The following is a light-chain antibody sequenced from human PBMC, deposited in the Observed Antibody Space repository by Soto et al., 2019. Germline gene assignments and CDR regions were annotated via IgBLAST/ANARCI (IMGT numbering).Light chain of an antibody. Sequence: SYERTQPPSVSVSPGHTASDTCSGDKLGDKYACWYQQKPGQSPVLVIYQDSKRPSGIPERFSGSNSGNTATLTISGTQAMDEADYYCQAWDSSTVVFGGETKLTVL. J-gene: IGLJ2*01. CDR3: QAWDSSTVV. V-gene: IGLV3-1*01. CDR2: QDS. CDR1: KLGDKY.